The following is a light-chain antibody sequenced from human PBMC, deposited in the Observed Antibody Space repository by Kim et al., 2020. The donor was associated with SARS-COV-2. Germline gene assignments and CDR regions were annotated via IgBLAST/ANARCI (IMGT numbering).Light chain of an antibody. Sequence: IQMTQSPSTLSASLGDRVTITCRASQNINTWLAWYQQKPGNAPKLLIYKASSLQSGVPSRFSGSGSGTEFTLTTSGLQPDDFATYYCQQYSMSYTFGQGTKLEI. CDR3: QQYSMSYT. CDR2: KAS. CDR1: QNINTW. V-gene: IGKV1-5*03. J-gene: IGKJ2*01.